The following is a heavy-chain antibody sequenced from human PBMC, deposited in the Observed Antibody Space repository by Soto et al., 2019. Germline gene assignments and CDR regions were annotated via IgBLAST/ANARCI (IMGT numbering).Heavy chain of an antibody. V-gene: IGHV1-3*01. D-gene: IGHD1-1*01. CDR3: ARVGPTYSWSDRTFDY. J-gene: IGHJ4*02. Sequence: QVQLVQSGAEVKKPGASVKVSCKASGYTFTSYAVHWVRQAPGQRLEWMGWINAGNDDTRYSQKFQGRVTITRDTFASTAYMELSSLRSEDTAVYFWARVGPTYSWSDRTFDYWGQGTLVTVSS. CDR2: INAGNDDT. CDR1: GYTFTSYA.